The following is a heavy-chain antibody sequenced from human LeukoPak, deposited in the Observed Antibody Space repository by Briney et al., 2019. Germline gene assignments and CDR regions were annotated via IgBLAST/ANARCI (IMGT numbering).Heavy chain of an antibody. Sequence: TGGSLRLSCAASGFTVSRYSMSWVGQAPGKGLEWVSSITSSSSYIYYADSVKGRFTISRDNAKKSLYLQMNSLRAEDTAVYYCARDPWGVDSSGYYFDYWGRGTLVTVSS. D-gene: IGHD3-22*01. CDR2: ITSSSSYI. CDR3: ARDPWGVDSSGYYFDY. CDR1: GFTVSRYS. V-gene: IGHV3-21*01. J-gene: IGHJ4*02.